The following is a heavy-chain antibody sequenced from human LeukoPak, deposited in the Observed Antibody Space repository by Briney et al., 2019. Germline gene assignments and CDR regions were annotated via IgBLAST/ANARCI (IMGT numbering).Heavy chain of an antibody. CDR3: VRDRVLGAFDI. CDR1: GGSISSYS. J-gene: IGHJ3*02. Sequence: SETLSLTCTVYGGSISSYSWTWIRQPPGKGLEWIGSIYYSGSTNYNPSLKSRVTISVDTSKSQFSLKLSSVTAADTAVYYCVRDRVLGAFDIWGQGTMVTVSS. V-gene: IGHV4-59*01. D-gene: IGHD3-16*01. CDR2: IYYSGST.